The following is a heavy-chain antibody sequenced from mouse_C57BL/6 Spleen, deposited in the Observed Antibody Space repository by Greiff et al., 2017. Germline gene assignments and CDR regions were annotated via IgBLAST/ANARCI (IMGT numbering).Heavy chain of an antibody. CDR3: ARNREEYIDV. V-gene: IGHV2-9-1*01. D-gene: IGHD3-3*01. Sequence: VQRVESGPGLVAPSQSLSITCTVSGFSLTSYAISWVRQPPGKGLEWLGVIWPGGGTNYNSALKSRLSNRKNNAKSQVFLKMNSRQTDDTARYYCARNREEYIDVWGTGTTVTVSS. CDR2: IWPGGGT. J-gene: IGHJ1*03. CDR1: GFSLTSYA.